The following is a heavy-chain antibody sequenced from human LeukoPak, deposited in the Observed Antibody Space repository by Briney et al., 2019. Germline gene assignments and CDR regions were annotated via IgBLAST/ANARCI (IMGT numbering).Heavy chain of an antibody. CDR3: ARDYYDSSGYLRDY. CDR2: ISAYNGNT. D-gene: IGHD3-22*01. J-gene: IGHJ4*02. CDR1: GYTFTSYG. Sequence: GASVKVSRKASGYTFTSYGISWVRQAPGQGLEWMGRISAYNGNTNYAQKLQGRITMTTDTSTSTAYMDLRSLRSDDTAVYYCARDYYDSSGYLRDYWGQGTLVTVSS. V-gene: IGHV1-18*01.